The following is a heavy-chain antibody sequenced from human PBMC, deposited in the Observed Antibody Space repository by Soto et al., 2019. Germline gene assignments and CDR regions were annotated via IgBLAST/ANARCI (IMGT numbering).Heavy chain of an antibody. CDR2: MNPNSGNT. V-gene: IGHV1-8*01. D-gene: IGHD3-3*01. Sequence: GASVKVSCKASGYTFTSYDINWVRQATGQGLEWMGWMNPNSGNTGYAQKFQGRVTMTRNTSISTAYMELSSLRSEDTAVYYCARVSKYYDFWSGFLWTPHYYYYMYVWGKGTTVTVS. CDR3: ARVSKYYDFWSGFLWTPHYYYYMYV. CDR1: GYTFTSYD. J-gene: IGHJ6*03.